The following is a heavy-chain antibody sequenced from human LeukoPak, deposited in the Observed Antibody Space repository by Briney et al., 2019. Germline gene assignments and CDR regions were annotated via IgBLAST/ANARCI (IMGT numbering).Heavy chain of an antibody. V-gene: IGHV3-7*01. D-gene: IGHD6-13*01. CDR2: IKQDGSEK. CDR3: ARDSAGNDY. CDR1: GFTFSSYW. J-gene: IGHJ4*02. Sequence: GGSLTLSCAASGFTFSSYWMSWVRQAPGKGLEWVGNIKQDGSEKYYVDSVKGRFTISRDNANNSLFLHMNSLRAEDTAMYYCARDSAGNDYWGQGTLVTVSS.